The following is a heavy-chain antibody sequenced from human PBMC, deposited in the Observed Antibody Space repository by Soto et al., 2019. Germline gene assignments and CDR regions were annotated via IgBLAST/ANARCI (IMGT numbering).Heavy chain of an antibody. J-gene: IGHJ3*02. CDR2: MNPNSGNT. Sequence: GASVKVSCKASGYTFTSYDINWVRQATGQGLEWMGWMNPNSGNTGYAQKFQGRVTMTRNTSISTAYMELSSLRSEDTAGYYCGRVVAEDAFDIWGQGTMVTVSS. V-gene: IGHV1-8*01. CDR1: GYTFTSYD. D-gene: IGHD2-15*01. CDR3: GRVVAEDAFDI.